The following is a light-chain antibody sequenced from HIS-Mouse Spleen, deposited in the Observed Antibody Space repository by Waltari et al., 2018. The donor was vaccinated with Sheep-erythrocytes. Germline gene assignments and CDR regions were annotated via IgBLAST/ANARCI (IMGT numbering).Light chain of an antibody. CDR2: DAS. CDR1: QDISNY. CDR3: QQYDNWPLT. Sequence: DIQMTQSPSSLSASVGDRVPITCQASQDISNYLNWYQQKPGKAPKLLIYDASNLETGVPSRFSGSGSGTDFTFTISSLQPEDIATYYCQQYDNWPLTFGGGTKVEIK. J-gene: IGKJ4*01. V-gene: IGKV1-33*01.